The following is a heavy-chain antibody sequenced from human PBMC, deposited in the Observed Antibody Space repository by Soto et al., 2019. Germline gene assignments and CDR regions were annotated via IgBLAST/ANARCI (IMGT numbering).Heavy chain of an antibody. CDR3: AKSGNYNYDY. CDR2: ISADGIRT. D-gene: IGHD4-4*01. CDR1: GCTFIGYA. J-gene: IGHJ4*02. Sequence: PGGSLRLSWAASGCTFIGYAMSWVRQAPGKGLDWVSTISADGIRTYYADFVKGRFTISRDDSKSTLYLQVNSLRAEDTAIYYCAKSGNYNYDYWGQGALVTVSS. V-gene: IGHV3-23*01.